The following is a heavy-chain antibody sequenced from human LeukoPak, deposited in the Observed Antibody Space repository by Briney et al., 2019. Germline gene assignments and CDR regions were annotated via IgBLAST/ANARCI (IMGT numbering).Heavy chain of an antibody. V-gene: IGHV3-20*04. CDR1: GFSFDDYG. CDR2: INWNGDST. Sequence: GGSLRLSCEVSGFSFDDYGMSWVRQPPGKGLEWVSGINWNGDSTDYADSVKGRFTISRDNANNSLFLQMNSLRADDTALYYCARVYRWGPTRTLDYWGQGILVTVSS. J-gene: IGHJ4*02. D-gene: IGHD7-27*01. CDR3: ARVYRWGPTRTLDY.